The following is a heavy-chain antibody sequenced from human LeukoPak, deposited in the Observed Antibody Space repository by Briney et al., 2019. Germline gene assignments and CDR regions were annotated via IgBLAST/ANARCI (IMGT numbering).Heavy chain of an antibody. V-gene: IGHV3-21*01. Sequence: PGGSLRLSCAASGFTFSSYSMNWVRQAPGKGLEWVSSISSSSSYIYYADSVKGRFTISRDNAKNSLYLQMNSLRAEDTAVYYCARSPYDFWSGYYSAGNSSDALDIWGQGTMVTVSS. CDR3: ARSPYDFWSGYYSAGNSSDALDI. D-gene: IGHD3-3*01. CDR2: ISSSSSYI. J-gene: IGHJ3*02. CDR1: GFTFSSYS.